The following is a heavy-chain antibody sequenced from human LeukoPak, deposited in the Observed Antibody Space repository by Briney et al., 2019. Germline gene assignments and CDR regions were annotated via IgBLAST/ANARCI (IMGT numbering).Heavy chain of an antibody. CDR1: GFTFDDYA. Sequence: PGGSLRLSCAASGFTFDDYAMHWVRQAPGKGLEWVSGISWNSGSIGYADSVKGRFTISRDNAKNSLYLQMNSLRAEDTALYYRAKDMLSSGWYMDYWGQGTLVTVSS. D-gene: IGHD6-19*01. CDR2: ISWNSGSI. J-gene: IGHJ4*02. CDR3: AKDMLSSGWYMDY. V-gene: IGHV3-9*01.